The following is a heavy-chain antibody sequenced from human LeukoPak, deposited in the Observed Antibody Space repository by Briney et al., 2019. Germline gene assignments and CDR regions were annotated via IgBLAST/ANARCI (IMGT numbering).Heavy chain of an antibody. CDR1: GDTFTGNY. CDR3: AIANAASCSSTSSLFNY. J-gene: IGHJ4*02. D-gene: IGHD2-2*01. V-gene: IGHV1-2*02. Sequence: GASVKVSCRASGDTFTGNYMHGVRRAPGEELVGMAGIIPNSGGTYYAQNFHDGITMTRDTSISTADMVLSRLRSDDAAIYPCAIANAASCSSTSSLFNYWGQRTLVT. CDR2: IIPNSGGT.